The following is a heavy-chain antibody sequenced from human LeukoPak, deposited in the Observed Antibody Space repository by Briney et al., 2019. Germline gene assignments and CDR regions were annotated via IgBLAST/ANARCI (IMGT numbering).Heavy chain of an antibody. CDR3: ATCRPALLPFES. CDR1: GFTFSSYE. Sequence: PGGTLRLSCAASGFTFSSYEMNWVRQAPGKGLEWVSCISSSSSYIYYADSVKGGFTISRDNAKNSLYLQMTRLRAEDTAIYFCATCRPALLPFESWGRGTLVTVSS. J-gene: IGHJ4*02. D-gene: IGHD2-2*01. CDR2: ISSSSSYI. V-gene: IGHV3-21*04.